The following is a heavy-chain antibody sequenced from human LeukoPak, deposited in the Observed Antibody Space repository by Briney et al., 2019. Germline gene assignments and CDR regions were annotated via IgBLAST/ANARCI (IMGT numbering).Heavy chain of an antibody. D-gene: IGHD3-10*01. Sequence: ASVKVSCKASGYTFTSYDINWVRQATGQGLEWMGWMNPNSGNTGYAQKFQGRVTMTRNTSISTAYMELSSLRSEDTAVYYCARDGLWFGELSYGMDVWGQGNTVTVSS. CDR2: MNPNSGNT. V-gene: IGHV1-8*01. J-gene: IGHJ6*02. CDR3: ARDGLWFGELSYGMDV. CDR1: GYTFTSYD.